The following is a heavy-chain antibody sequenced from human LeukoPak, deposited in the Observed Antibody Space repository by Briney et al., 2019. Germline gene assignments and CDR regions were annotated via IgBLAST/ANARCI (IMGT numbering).Heavy chain of an antibody. CDR3: ARNTYSGYDFDY. D-gene: IGHD5-12*01. CDR2: IYYSGST. CDR1: GGSISSGGYY. V-gene: IGHV4-31*03. J-gene: IGHJ4*02. Sequence: PSETLSLTCTVSGGSISSGGYYWSWIRPHPGKGLEWIGYIYYSGSTYYNPSLKSRVTISVDTSKNQFSLKLSSVTAADTAVYYCARNTYSGYDFDYWGQGTLVTVSS.